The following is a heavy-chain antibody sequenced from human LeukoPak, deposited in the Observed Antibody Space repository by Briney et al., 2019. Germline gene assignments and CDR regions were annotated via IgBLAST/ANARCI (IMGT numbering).Heavy chain of an antibody. V-gene: IGHV3-23*01. Sequence: PGGSLGLSCAASGFTFSSYAMSWVRQAPGKGLEWVSAISGSGGSTYYADSVKGRFTISRDNSKNTLYLQMNSLRAEDTAVYYCAKGRSSGWYLEYFDYWGQGTLVTVSS. CDR3: AKGRSSGWYLEYFDY. CDR2: ISGSGGST. D-gene: IGHD6-19*01. CDR1: GFTFSSYA. J-gene: IGHJ4*02.